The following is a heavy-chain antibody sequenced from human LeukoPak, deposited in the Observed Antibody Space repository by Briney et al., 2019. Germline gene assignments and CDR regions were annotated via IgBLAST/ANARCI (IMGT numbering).Heavy chain of an antibody. J-gene: IGHJ4*02. CDR3: ARDLPIVVVPAIDY. CDR1: GFTFSSYS. Sequence: GGSLRLSCAASGFTFSSYSMNWVRQAPGKGLEWVSSISSSSSYIYYADSVKGRFTISRDNAKNSLYLQMNSLRAEDTAVYYCARDLPIVVVPAIDYWGQGTLVTVSS. D-gene: IGHD2-2*01. CDR2: ISSSSSYI. V-gene: IGHV3-21*01.